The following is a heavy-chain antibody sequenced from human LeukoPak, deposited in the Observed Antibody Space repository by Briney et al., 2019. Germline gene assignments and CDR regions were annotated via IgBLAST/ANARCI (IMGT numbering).Heavy chain of an antibody. J-gene: IGHJ4*02. Sequence: SETLSLTCTVSGGSISSYYWSWIRQPPGKGLEWIGYIYYSGSTNYNPSLKSRVTISVDTSKNQFSLKLSSVTAADTAVYYCARVVLRRWELLRSYYFDYWGQGTLVTVSS. D-gene: IGHD1-26*01. CDR2: IYYSGST. CDR3: ARVVLRRWELLRSYYFDY. V-gene: IGHV4-59*01. CDR1: GGSISSYY.